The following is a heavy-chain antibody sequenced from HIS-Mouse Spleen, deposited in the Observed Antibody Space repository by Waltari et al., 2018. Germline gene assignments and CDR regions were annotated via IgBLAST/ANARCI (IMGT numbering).Heavy chain of an antibody. CDR2: SYYSGSP. CDR1: GGSISSSSYY. J-gene: IGHJ6*02. V-gene: IGHV4-39*07. CDR3: ARDQSPMVRGVITYGMDV. Sequence: QLQLQESGPGLVKPSETLSLTCTVSGGSISSSSYYWGWIRQPPGKGLGWIGSSYYSGSPYYTPSLKSRVTISVDTSKNQFSLKLSSVTAADTAVYYCARDQSPMVRGVITYGMDVWGQGTTVTVSS. D-gene: IGHD3-10*01.